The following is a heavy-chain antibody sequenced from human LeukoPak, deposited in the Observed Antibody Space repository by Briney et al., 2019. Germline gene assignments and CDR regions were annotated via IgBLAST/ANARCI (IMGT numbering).Heavy chain of an antibody. CDR2: IKQDGSEK. D-gene: IGHD3-3*01. J-gene: IGHJ4*02. V-gene: IGHV3-7*01. CDR1: GFTCSTCA. CDR3: ARSREILEWLLYRYYFDY. Sequence: GGSLRLSCIASGFTCSTCAMNWVRQAPGKGLEWVANIKQDGSEKYYVDSVKGRFTISRDNAKNSLYLQMNSLRAEDTAVYYCARSREILEWLLYRYYFDYWGQGTLVTVSS.